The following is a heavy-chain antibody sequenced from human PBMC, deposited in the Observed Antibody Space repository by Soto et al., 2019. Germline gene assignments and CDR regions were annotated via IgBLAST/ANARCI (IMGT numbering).Heavy chain of an antibody. J-gene: IGHJ3*02. D-gene: IGHD6-6*01. Sequence: QVQLVESGGGVVQPGRSLRLSCAASGFTFSSYGMHWVRQAPGKGLEWVAVIWYDGSNKYYADSVKGRFTIARDNSKNTLYLQMNSLRAEDTAVYYCAKDSGSSWNAFDIWGQGTMVTVSS. V-gene: IGHV3-33*06. CDR3: AKDSGSSWNAFDI. CDR2: IWYDGSNK. CDR1: GFTFSSYG.